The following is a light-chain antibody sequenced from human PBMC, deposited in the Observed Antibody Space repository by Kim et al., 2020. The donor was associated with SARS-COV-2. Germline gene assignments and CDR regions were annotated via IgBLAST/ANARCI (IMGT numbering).Light chain of an antibody. CDR3: QQYYSTPPS. V-gene: IGKV4-1*01. Sequence: RATLNCQSRQTVLYNSNNKNYLAWYQQKPGQAPKLLIYWASIRESGVSCRFSGSGSETDFTLTISSLQAEDVAVYYCQQYYSTPPSFGQGTKLEI. CDR2: WAS. J-gene: IGKJ2*03. CDR1: QTVLYNSNNKNY.